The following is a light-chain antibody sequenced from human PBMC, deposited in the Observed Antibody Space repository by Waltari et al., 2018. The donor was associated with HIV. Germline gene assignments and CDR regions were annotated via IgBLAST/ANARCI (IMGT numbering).Light chain of an antibody. CDR1: SGNIARDY. V-gene: IGLV6-57*03. Sequence: SDSPGKTVTISCTRSSGNIARDYVHWYQHRPGSAPSLVIYEDNQRPAGVPGRFSGSIDTSSNSASLTISGLEPEDEAFYYCQSCYNTYRVFGGGTKLTVL. CDR3: QSCYNTYRV. CDR2: EDN. J-gene: IGLJ3*02.